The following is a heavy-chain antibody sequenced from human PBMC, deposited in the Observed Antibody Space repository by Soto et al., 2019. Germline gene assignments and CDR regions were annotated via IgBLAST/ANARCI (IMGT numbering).Heavy chain of an antibody. CDR3: ARYTYYDIFTDPNWFDP. Sequence: PSETLSLTCTVSGGSVSSGSYYWSWIRQPPGKGLEWIGYIYYSGSTNSNPSLKSRVTISVDTSKNQFSLKLSSVTAADTAVYYCARYTYYDIFTDPNWFDPWGQGTLVTVSS. J-gene: IGHJ5*02. CDR1: GGSVSSGSYY. D-gene: IGHD3-9*01. CDR2: IYYSGST. V-gene: IGHV4-61*01.